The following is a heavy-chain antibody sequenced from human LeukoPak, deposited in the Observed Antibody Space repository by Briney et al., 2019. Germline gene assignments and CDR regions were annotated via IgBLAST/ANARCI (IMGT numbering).Heavy chain of an antibody. V-gene: IGHV3-30-3*01. CDR3: ARAPTYSSSSVGYFDY. CDR2: ISYDGSNK. J-gene: IGHJ4*02. D-gene: IGHD6-6*01. Sequence: QAGGSLRLSCAASGFTFSSYAMHRVRQAPGKGLEWVAVISYDGSNKYYADSVKGRFTISRDNSKNTLYLQMNSLRAEDTAVYYCARAPTYSSSSVGYFDYWGQGTLVTVSS. CDR1: GFTFSSYA.